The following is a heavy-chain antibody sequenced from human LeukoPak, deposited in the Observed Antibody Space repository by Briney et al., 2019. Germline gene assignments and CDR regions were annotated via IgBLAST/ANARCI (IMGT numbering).Heavy chain of an antibody. CDR1: GYTFTGYY. V-gene: IGHV1-2*02. D-gene: IGHD2-2*01. CDR3: ARDHCSSTSCFNYYYGMDV. CDR2: INPNSGGT. J-gene: IGHJ6*02. Sequence: WASVKVSCKASGYTFTGYYMHWVRQAPGQGLEWMGWINPNSGGTNYAQKFQGRVTMTRDTSISTAYMELSRLRSDDTAVYYCARDHCSSTSCFNYYYGMDVWGQGTTVTVSS.